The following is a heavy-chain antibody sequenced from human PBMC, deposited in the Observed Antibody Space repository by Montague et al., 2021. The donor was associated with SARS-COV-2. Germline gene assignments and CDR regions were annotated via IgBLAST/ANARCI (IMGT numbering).Heavy chain of an antibody. Sequence: SETLSLTCGVYGGDYYWIWIRQVPGKGLEFIGEIDVAGGTKNNPSLERRLTISLDTSKSQFSLRLTSVTASDTAVYYCARGQRGVVPATVLGLGFYFYYFIDAWGKGTTVTVSS. D-gene: IGHD3-16*01. CDR2: IDVAGGT. CDR1: GGDYY. CDR3: ARGQRGVVPATVLGLGFYFYYFIDA. J-gene: IGHJ6*03. V-gene: IGHV4-34*01.